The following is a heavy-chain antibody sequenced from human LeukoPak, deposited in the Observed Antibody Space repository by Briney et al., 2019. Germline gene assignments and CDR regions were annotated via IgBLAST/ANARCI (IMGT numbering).Heavy chain of an antibody. CDR2: ISSSGSTI. D-gene: IGHD3-22*01. Sequence: PGGSLRPSCAASGFTFSDYYMSWIRQAPGKGLEWVSYISSSGSTIYYADSVKGRFTISRDNAKNSLYLQMNSLRAEDTAVYYCARIYDSSGYYYEDYFDYWGQGTLVTVSS. J-gene: IGHJ4*02. CDR3: ARIYDSSGYYYEDYFDY. V-gene: IGHV3-11*01. CDR1: GFTFSDYY.